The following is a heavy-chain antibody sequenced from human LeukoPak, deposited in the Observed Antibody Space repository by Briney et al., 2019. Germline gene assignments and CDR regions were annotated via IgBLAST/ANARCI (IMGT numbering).Heavy chain of an antibody. J-gene: IGHJ4*02. CDR2: IYPGDSDT. V-gene: IGHV5-51*01. CDR3: ARQPAVAGSDY. CDR1: GYSFTSYW. D-gene: IGHD6-19*01. Sequence: GESLQISCKGSGYSFTSYWIGWVRQMPGRGLEWMGIIYPGDSDTRYSPSFQGQVTISADKSISTAYLQWSSLKASDTAMYYCARQPAVAGSDYWGQGTLVTVSS.